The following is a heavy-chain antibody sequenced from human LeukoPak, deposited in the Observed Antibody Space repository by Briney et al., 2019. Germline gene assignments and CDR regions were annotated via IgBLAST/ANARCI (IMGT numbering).Heavy chain of an antibody. D-gene: IGHD6-25*01. J-gene: IGHJ5*02. CDR2: ILYSGST. V-gene: IGHV4-59*01. CDR1: GGSISSYY. CDR3: ARDRSSGLDP. Sequence: SETLSLTCTVSGGSISSYYWSWIRQPPGKGLEWIGYILYSGSTNYNPSLKSRVTISLDTAKNHFSLKLSSVTAADTAVYYCARDRSSGLDPWGQGTLVTVSS.